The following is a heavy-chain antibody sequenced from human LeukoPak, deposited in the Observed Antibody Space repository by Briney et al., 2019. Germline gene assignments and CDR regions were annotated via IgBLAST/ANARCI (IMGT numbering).Heavy chain of an antibody. CDR1: GFTFSSYA. J-gene: IGHJ4*02. Sequence: GGSLRLSCAASGFTFSSYAMHWVRQAPGKGLEWVAVISYDGSNKYYADSVKGRFTISRDNSKNTLYLQMNSLRAEDTAVYHCARDIPYYGGNFFDYWGQGTLVTVSS. CDR2: ISYDGSNK. V-gene: IGHV3-30-3*01. D-gene: IGHD4-23*01. CDR3: ARDIPYYGGNFFDY.